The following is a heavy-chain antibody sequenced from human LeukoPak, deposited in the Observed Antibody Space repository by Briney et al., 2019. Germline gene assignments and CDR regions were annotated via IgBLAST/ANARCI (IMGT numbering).Heavy chain of an antibody. J-gene: IGHJ3*02. V-gene: IGHV4-59*08. Sequence: SETLSLTCTVSGGSISSYYWSWIRQPPGKGLEWIGYIYYSGSTNYNPSLKSRVTISVDTSKNQFSLKLSSVTAADTAVYYCASLYRRDGYNSEAFDIWGQGTMVTVSS. CDR1: GGSISSYY. CDR3: ASLYRRDGYNSEAFDI. CDR2: IYYSGST. D-gene: IGHD5-24*01.